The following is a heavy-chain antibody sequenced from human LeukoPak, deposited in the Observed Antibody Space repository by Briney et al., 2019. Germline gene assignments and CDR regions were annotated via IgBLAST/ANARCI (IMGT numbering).Heavy chain of an antibody. D-gene: IGHD3-10*01. CDR2: TSHDGTKK. V-gene: IGHV3-30-3*01. Sequence: GGSLRLSCAASGLTFTGYAMHWVRQAPGKGLEWTPPTSHDGTKKDYADSAKGRFTISRDSSNNALYLQMGSLRAEDTAVYYCARDKIYRGSGSCLDYWGQGTLVTVSS. J-gene: IGHJ4*02. CDR3: ARDKIYRGSGSCLDY. CDR1: GLTFTGYA.